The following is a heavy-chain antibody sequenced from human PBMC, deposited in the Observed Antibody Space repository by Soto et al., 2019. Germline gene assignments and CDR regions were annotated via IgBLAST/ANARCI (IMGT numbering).Heavy chain of an antibody. D-gene: IGHD6-13*01. CDR1: GFTFSSYG. Sequence: QVQLVESGGGVVRPGRSLRLSCAASGFTFSSYGMHWVRQAPGKGLEWVAVISYDGRNKYYADSVKGRFTISRDNSKNTLYLKMNSLRAEDTAVYYCAKDQRYSSSWYPGNSYYYGMDVWGQGTTVTVSS. V-gene: IGHV3-30*18. CDR3: AKDQRYSSSWYPGNSYYYGMDV. J-gene: IGHJ6*02. CDR2: ISYDGRNK.